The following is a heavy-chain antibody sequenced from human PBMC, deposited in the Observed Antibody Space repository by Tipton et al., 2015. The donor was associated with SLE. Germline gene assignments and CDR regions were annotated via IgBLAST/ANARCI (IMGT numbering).Heavy chain of an antibody. D-gene: IGHD6-13*01. V-gene: IGHV1-46*01. J-gene: IGHJ5*02. CDR1: GYTFSNYY. CDR3: ARQEGRIAAAGWGWFDP. Sequence: QLVQSGAEVKKPGASVKISCMASGYTFSNYYVHWVRQAPGQGLEWMGIINPSDITHYAQRFQGRVTMTRDTSKNHFSLNLSSVTAADTAIYYCARQEGRIAAAGWGWFDPWGQGTLVTASS. CDR2: INPSDIT.